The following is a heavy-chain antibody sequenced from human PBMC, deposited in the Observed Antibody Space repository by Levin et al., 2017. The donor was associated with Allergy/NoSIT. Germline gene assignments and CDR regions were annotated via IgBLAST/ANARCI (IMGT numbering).Heavy chain of an antibody. D-gene: IGHD2-8*01. CDR2: ISPHNGDT. V-gene: IGHV1-18*01. CDR1: GYTLSFYG. Sequence: ASVKVSCKASGYTLSFYGLTWVRQAPGQGLEWMGWISPHNGDTKYAQNPQGRVSMTADTSTSTAYMELRSLRSDDTAVYYWAREMAGTAADTFGMWGQGTMVTVSS. J-gene: IGHJ3*02. CDR3: AREMAGTAADTFGM.